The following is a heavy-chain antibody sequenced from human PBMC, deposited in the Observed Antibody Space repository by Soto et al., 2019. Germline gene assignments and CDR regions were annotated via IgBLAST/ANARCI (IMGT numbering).Heavy chain of an antibody. CDR1: GGSLSGYY. CDR2: INHSGST. CDR3: ARPPSYDYVWGRPNDAFDI. D-gene: IGHD3-16*01. V-gene: IGHV4-34*01. Sequence: SXTLSLTCAVYGGSLSGYYWSWIRQPPVNGLEWIGEINHSGSTNYNPSLKSRVTISVDTTKNQFSLKLSSVTAADTAVYYCARPPSYDYVWGRPNDAFDIWGQGTMVTVSS. J-gene: IGHJ3*02.